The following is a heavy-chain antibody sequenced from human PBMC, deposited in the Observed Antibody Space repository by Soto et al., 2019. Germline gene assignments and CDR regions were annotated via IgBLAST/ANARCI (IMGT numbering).Heavy chain of an antibody. D-gene: IGHD3-16*02. Sequence: ASVKVTCKASRYTFTSYCISWVRQAPGQGLEWMGWISAYNGNTNYAQKLQGRVTMTTDTSTSTAYMELRSLRSDDTAVYYCAVDLYDYIWGSYRLDAFDIWGQGTMVTVSS. CDR3: AVDLYDYIWGSYRLDAFDI. V-gene: IGHV1-18*01. CDR1: RYTFTSYC. CDR2: ISAYNGNT. J-gene: IGHJ3*02.